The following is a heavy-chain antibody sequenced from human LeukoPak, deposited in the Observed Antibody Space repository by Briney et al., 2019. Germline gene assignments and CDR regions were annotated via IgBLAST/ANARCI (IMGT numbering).Heavy chain of an antibody. J-gene: IGHJ5*02. V-gene: IGHV4-30-2*01. CDR2: IYHSGST. Sequence: SETLSLTCAVSGGSISSGGYSWSWIRQPPGKGLEWIGYIYHSGSTYYNPSLKSRVTISVDRSKNQFSLKLSSVTAADTAVYYCARVGYDFWSGYYTVNWFDPWGQGTLVTVSP. D-gene: IGHD3-3*01. CDR3: ARVGYDFWSGYYTVNWFDP. CDR1: GGSISSGGYS.